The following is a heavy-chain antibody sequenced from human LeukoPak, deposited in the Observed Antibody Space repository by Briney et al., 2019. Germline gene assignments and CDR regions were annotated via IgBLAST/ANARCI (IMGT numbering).Heavy chain of an antibody. Sequence: GGSLRLSCAASGFTFSDYWMSWVRQAPGKGLQWVANIKPDGSEKYYVDSVKGRLTISRDNAKNSLYLQINSLKTEDTAVYYCTRDSPLEANCGGDCYYYWGQGTLVTVSS. V-gene: IGHV3-7*03. CDR2: IKPDGSEK. J-gene: IGHJ4*02. D-gene: IGHD2-21*02. CDR1: GFTFSDYW. CDR3: TRDSPLEANCGGDCYYY.